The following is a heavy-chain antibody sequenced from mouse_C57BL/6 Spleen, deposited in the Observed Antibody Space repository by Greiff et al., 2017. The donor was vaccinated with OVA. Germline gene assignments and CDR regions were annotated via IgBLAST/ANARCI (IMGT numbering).Heavy chain of an antibody. CDR3: ARRRIYYDYEDFDY. J-gene: IGHJ2*01. D-gene: IGHD2-4*01. CDR2: INPNNGGT. CDR1: GYTFTDYN. V-gene: IGHV1-22*01. Sequence: VQLKESGPELVKPGASVKMSCKASGYTFTDYNMHWVKQSHGKSLEWIGYINPNNGGTSYNQKFKGKATLTVNKSSSTAYMELRSLTSEDSAVYYCARRRIYYDYEDFDYWGQGTTLTVSS.